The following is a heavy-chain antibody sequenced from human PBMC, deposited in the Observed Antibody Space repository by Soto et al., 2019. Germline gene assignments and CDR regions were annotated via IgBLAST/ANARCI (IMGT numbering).Heavy chain of an antibody. CDR3: ARLLNCSGGSCYLYYFDY. J-gene: IGHJ4*02. D-gene: IGHD2-15*01. CDR2: IYYSGST. CDR1: GGSISSYY. Sequence: SETLSLTCTVSGGSISSYYWSWIRQPPGKGLEWIGYIYYSGSTNYNPSLKSRVTISVDTSKNQFSLKLSSVTAADTAVYYCARLLNCSGGSCYLYYFDYWGQGTLVTVSS. V-gene: IGHV4-59*08.